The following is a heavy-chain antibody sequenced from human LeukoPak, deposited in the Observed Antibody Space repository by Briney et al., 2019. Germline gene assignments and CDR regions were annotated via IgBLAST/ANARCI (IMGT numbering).Heavy chain of an antibody. V-gene: IGHV4-59*08. CDR3: ARLPQSYYDFWSGYDYYYYYGMDV. D-gene: IGHD3-3*01. CDR1: GGSISSYY. CDR2: IYYSGST. J-gene: IGHJ6*02. Sequence: LETLSLTCTVSGGSISSYYWSWIRQPPGKGLEWIGYIYYSGSTNYNPSLKGRVTISVDTSKNQFSLKLSSVTAADTAVYYCARLPQSYYDFWSGYDYYYYYGMDVWGQGTTVTVSS.